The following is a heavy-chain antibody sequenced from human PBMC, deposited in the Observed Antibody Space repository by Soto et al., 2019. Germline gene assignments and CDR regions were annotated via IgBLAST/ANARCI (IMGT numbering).Heavy chain of an antibody. CDR3: ARRGSGSYYIEHYYYYGMDV. CDR2: IYPGDSDT. CDR1: GYSFTTYW. Sequence: GESLKISCKASGYSFTTYWIGWVRQMPGKGLEWMGIIYPGDSDTRYSPSFQGQVTISADKSISTAYLQWSSLKASDTAMYYCARRGSGSYYIEHYYYYGMDVWGQGTTVTVSS. V-gene: IGHV5-51*01. J-gene: IGHJ6*02. D-gene: IGHD3-10*01.